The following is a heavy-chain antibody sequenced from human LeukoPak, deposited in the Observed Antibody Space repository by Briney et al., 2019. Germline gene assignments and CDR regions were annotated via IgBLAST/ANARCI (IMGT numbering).Heavy chain of an antibody. CDR3: ARESPGGWFGESPAEYFQH. D-gene: IGHD3-10*01. V-gene: IGHV3-53*01. CDR1: GFTVSSNY. Sequence: GGSLRLSCAASGFTVSSNYMSWVRQAPGKGLEWVSVIYSGGSTYYADSVKGRFTISRDNSKNTLYLQMNSLRAGDTAVYYCARESPGGWFGESPAEYFQHWGQGTLVTVSS. J-gene: IGHJ1*01. CDR2: IYSGGST.